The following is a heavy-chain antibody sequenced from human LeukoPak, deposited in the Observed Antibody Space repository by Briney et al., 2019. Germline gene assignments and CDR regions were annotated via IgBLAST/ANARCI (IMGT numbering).Heavy chain of an antibody. CDR3: ARALIRGGSYNWFDP. Sequence: GESLKISCKGSGSSFTSYWIGWVRQMPGKGLEWMGIIYPGDSDTRYSPSFQGQVTISADKSISTAYLQWSSLKASDTAMYYCARALIRGGSYNWFDPWGQGTLVTVSS. J-gene: IGHJ5*02. CDR1: GSSFTSYW. D-gene: IGHD3-16*01. V-gene: IGHV5-51*01. CDR2: IYPGDSDT.